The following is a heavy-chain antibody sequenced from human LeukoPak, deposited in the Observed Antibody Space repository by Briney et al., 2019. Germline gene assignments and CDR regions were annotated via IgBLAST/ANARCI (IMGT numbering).Heavy chain of an antibody. CDR2: IKQDGSQE. CDR3: ARGVPYDSWSGPHYSDY. Sequence: GSLILSCAASRFTLSTYWMSWVRQAPGKGLEWVAHIKQDGSQEYYVDSVKGRFTISRDSAKNSLYLQMNSLRAEDTAVYYCARGVPYDSWSGPHYSDYWGQGTLVTVSS. J-gene: IGHJ4*02. D-gene: IGHD3-3*01. V-gene: IGHV3-7*01. CDR1: RFTLSTYW.